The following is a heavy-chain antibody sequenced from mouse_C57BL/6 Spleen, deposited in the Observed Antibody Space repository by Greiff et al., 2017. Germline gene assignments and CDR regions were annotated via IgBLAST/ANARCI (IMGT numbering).Heavy chain of an antibody. CDR2: ISSGSSTI. V-gene: IGHV5-17*01. Sequence: EVQVVESGGGLVKPGGSLKLSCAASGCTFSDYGMHWVRQAPEKGLEWVAYISSGSSTIYYADTVKGRFTISRDNAKNTLFLQMTSLRSEDTAMYYCARHGSSGYFDVWGTGTTVTVSS. CDR3: ARHGSSGYFDV. J-gene: IGHJ1*03. D-gene: IGHD1-1*01. CDR1: GCTFSDYG.